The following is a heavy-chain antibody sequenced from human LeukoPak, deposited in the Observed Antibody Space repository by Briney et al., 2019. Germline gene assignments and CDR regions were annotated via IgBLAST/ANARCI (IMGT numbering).Heavy chain of an antibody. Sequence: PGGSLRLSRAASRFTFSSYAMSWVRQAPGKGLEWVSAISGSGGSTYYADSVKGRFTISRDNSKNTLYLQMNSLRAEDTAVYYCAKKGDGSGRMGGAYFDYWGQGTLVTVSS. J-gene: IGHJ4*02. CDR3: AKKGDGSGRMGGAYFDY. D-gene: IGHD3-10*01. CDR2: ISGSGGST. CDR1: RFTFSSYA. V-gene: IGHV3-23*01.